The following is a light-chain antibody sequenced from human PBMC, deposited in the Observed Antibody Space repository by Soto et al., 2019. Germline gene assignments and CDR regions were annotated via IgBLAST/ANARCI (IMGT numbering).Light chain of an antibody. CDR2: EVN. Sequence: QSALTQPASVSGSPGQSITISCTGTSSDVGGYNYVSWYQQHPGKAPKLLICEVNNRPSGVSNRFSGSKSGNTASLTISGLQAEDEADYYCSSYTSSSTLEFGGGTKVTVL. CDR3: SSYTSSSTLE. J-gene: IGLJ2*01. V-gene: IGLV2-14*01. CDR1: SSDVGGYNY.